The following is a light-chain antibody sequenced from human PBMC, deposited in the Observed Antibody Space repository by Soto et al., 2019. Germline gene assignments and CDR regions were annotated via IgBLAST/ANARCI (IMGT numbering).Light chain of an antibody. J-gene: IGLJ2*01. Sequence: QSALTQPASVSGSPGQSITISCTGTSSDVGAYNYVSWYQQHPGKAPKLMIYEVSNRPSGVSSRFSGSKSGNTASLTISGLQAEDEAAYYCSSYTGITTVVFGGGTKVTVL. CDR2: EVS. CDR3: SSYTGITTVV. CDR1: SSDVGAYNY. V-gene: IGLV2-14*01.